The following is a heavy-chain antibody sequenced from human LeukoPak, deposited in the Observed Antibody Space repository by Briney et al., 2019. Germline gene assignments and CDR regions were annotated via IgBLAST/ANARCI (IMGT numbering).Heavy chain of an antibody. D-gene: IGHD3-22*01. V-gene: IGHV1-18*01. J-gene: IGHJ4*02. CDR1: GYSFTSYG. CDR2: ISAYNGNT. CDR3: MSYYYDSSGYPFDY. Sequence: PGESLQISCKGSGYSFTSYGISWVRQAPGQGLEWMGWISAYNGNTNYAQKLQGRVTMTTDTPTSTAYMELRSLRSDDTAVYYCMSYYYDSSGYPFDYWGQGTLVTVSS.